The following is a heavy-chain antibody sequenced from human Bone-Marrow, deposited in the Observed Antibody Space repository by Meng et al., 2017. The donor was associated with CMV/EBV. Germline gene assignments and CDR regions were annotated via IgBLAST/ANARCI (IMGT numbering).Heavy chain of an antibody. CDR3: ARVGGSSSWRPYYHYYVMDV. V-gene: IGHV3-48*03. J-gene: IGHJ6*02. CDR2: ISSSGSTI. D-gene: IGHD6-13*01. Sequence: GESLKISCAAPGFTISSYEMNWVRQAPGKGLEWVSYISSSGSTIYYAASVKGRFTISRDNAKNSLYLQMNSLRAEDTAVYHCARVGGSSSWRPYYHYYVMDVWGQGTTVTASS. CDR1: GFTISSYE.